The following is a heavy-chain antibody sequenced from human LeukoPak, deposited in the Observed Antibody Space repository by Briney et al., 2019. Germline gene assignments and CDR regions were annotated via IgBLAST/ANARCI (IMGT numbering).Heavy chain of an antibody. J-gene: IGHJ4*01. CDR3: ARDMRLPRVFWSGYYGFDY. CDR2: ISGSGGST. CDR1: GFTFSSYA. Sequence: PGGSLRLSCAASGFTFSSYAMSWVRQAPGKGLEWVSAISGSGGSTDYADSVKGRFTISRDNSKNTLYLQMNSLRAEDMAVYYCARDMRLPRVFWSGYYGFDYWGPGTLVTVSS. D-gene: IGHD3-3*01. V-gene: IGHV3-23*01.